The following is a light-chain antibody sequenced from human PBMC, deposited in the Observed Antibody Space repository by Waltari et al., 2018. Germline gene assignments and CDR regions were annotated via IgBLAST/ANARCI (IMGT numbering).Light chain of an antibody. J-gene: IGKJ2*01. CDR1: QSISSY. Sequence: DIQMTQSPSSLSASVGDRVTITCRASQSISSYLNWYQQKPGKAPKLLIYAASSLKSGVPSRFSGSGSGTDFTLTISSLQPEDFATYYCQQGYSTPRTFGQGTNLEIK. CDR2: AAS. CDR3: QQGYSTPRT. V-gene: IGKV1-39*01.